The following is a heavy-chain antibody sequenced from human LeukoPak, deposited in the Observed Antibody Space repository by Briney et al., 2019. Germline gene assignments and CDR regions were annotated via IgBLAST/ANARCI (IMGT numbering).Heavy chain of an antibody. Sequence: SETLSLTCTVSGGSVSSRFHYWGWIRQPPGKGLEWIGSIYYSGSTYYNPSLKSRITISVDTSKNQFSLKLSSVTAADTAVYYCARMGGHGSSWYDLDYWGQGTLVTVSS. D-gene: IGHD6-13*01. CDR1: GGSVSSRFHY. V-gene: IGHV4-39*07. CDR2: IYYSGST. CDR3: ARMGGHGSSWYDLDY. J-gene: IGHJ4*02.